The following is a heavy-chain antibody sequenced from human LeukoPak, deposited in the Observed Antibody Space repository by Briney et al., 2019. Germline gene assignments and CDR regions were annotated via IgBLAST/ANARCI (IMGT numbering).Heavy chain of an antibody. CDR1: GFIFSSYE. V-gene: IGHV3-48*03. D-gene: IGHD2-8*01. J-gene: IGHJ6*02. CDR2: ISNSGGSI. Sequence: GGSLRLSCAASGFIFSSYEMNWVRQAPGKGLEWVSYISNSGGSIYYADSVKGRFTVSRDNAKSSLYLQMNSLRAEDTAVYYCARSAVWAGMDVWGHGTTVTVSS. CDR3: ARSAVWAGMDV.